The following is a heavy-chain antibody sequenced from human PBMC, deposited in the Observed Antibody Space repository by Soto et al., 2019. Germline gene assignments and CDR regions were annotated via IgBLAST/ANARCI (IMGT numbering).Heavy chain of an antibody. J-gene: IGHJ4*02. CDR1: GFTFSDHA. D-gene: IGHD6-13*01. V-gene: IGHV3-23*01. CDR2: ISGSGGRT. CDR3: AKSTAAGSFLGDY. Sequence: GGSLRLSCAASGFTFSDHAMSWVRQAPGKGLQWVSGISGSGGRTIYADSVKGRFTISRDSSKNTLYLQMNSLRADDTAIYYCAKSTAAGSFLGDYWGQGTLVTVPQ.